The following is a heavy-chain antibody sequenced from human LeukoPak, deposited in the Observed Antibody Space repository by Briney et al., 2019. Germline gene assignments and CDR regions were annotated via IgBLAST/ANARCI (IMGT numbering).Heavy chain of an antibody. D-gene: IGHD2-8*01. CDR2: IYHGGTT. CDR1: GGSISSSNW. V-gene: IGHV4-4*02. Sequence: SGTLSLTCAVSGGSISSSNWWSWVRQPPGKGLQWIGQIYHGGTTNYNPSLKSRVTISVDKSKNQFSLKLSSVTAADTAVYYCARAWVYDYYYYGMDVWGLGTTVTVSS. J-gene: IGHJ6*02. CDR3: ARAWVYDYYYYGMDV.